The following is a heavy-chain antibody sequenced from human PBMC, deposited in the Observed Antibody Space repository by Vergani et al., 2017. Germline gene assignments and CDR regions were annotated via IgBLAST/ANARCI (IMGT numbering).Heavy chain of an antibody. J-gene: IGHJ6*03. Sequence: EVQLVQSGAEVKTPGESLKISCKGSGYSFTSYWIGWVRQMPGKGLEWMGIIYPGDSDTRYSPSFQGQVTISADKSISTAYLQWSSLKAADTAMYYWARLKDYYYYYMDVWGKGTTVTVSS. CDR1: GYSFTSYW. V-gene: IGHV5-51*03. CDR3: ARLKDYYYYYMDV. CDR2: IYPGDSDT.